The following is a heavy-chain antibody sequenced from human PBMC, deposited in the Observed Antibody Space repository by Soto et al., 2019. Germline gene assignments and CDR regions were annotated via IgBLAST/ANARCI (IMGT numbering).Heavy chain of an antibody. Sequence: PSETLSLTCTVSGGSISSYYWSWIRQPPGKGLEWIGYIYYSGSTNYNPSLKSRVTISVDTSKNQFSLKLSSVTAADTAVYYCARDLRYSSSCYVKDWYAPWGQGTLVT. J-gene: IGHJ5*02. D-gene: IGHD6-13*01. CDR3: ARDLRYSSSCYVKDWYAP. CDR1: GGSISSYY. CDR2: IYYSGST. V-gene: IGHV4-59*01.